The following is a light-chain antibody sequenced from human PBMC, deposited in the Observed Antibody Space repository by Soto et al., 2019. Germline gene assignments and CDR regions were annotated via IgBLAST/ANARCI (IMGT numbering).Light chain of an antibody. J-gene: IGLJ2*01. Sequence: QSALTQPASVSGSPGQSITISCTGTSSDVGGYNYVSWYQQSPGTAPKLMIYEVNNRPSGVPDRFSGSKSGNTASLTISGLQPEDEADYYCTSTSTKYFVILFGGGTKVTVL. CDR3: TSTSTKYFVIL. V-gene: IGLV2-14*01. CDR2: EVN. CDR1: SSDVGGYNY.